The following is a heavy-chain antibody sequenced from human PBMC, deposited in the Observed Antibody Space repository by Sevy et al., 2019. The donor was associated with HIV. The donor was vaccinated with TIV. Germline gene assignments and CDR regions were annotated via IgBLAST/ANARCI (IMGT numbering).Heavy chain of an antibody. J-gene: IGHJ1*01. CDR1: GFTFSSYG. V-gene: IGHV3-30*18. CDR3: AKALESNGPKEYFQH. CDR2: ISYDGSNK. Sequence: GGSLRLSCAASGFTFSSYGMHWVRQAPGKGLEWVAVISYDGSNKYYADSVKGRFTISRDNSKNTLYLQMNSLRAEDTAVYYCAKALESNGPKEYFQHWGQGTLVTVSS. D-gene: IGHD2-8*01.